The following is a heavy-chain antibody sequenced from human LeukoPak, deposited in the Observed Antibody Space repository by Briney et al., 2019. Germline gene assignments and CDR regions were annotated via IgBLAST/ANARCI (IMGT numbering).Heavy chain of an antibody. CDR1: GFTFSIHW. CDR2: ISPDGSRT. Sequence: GVSLRLSCAASGFTFSIHWMHWVRQTPGKGLVWVSRISPDGSRTAYADSVRGRFTISRDNARDTLYLQQNSLGAEDTAVYYWARVSSLWSFDYWGQGTLVTVSS. J-gene: IGHJ4*02. V-gene: IGHV3-74*01. D-gene: IGHD3-10*01. CDR3: ARVSSLWSFDY.